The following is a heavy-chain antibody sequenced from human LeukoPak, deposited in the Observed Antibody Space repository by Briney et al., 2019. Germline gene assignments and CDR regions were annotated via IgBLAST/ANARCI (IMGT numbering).Heavy chain of an antibody. D-gene: IGHD2-2*01. J-gene: IGHJ3*02. V-gene: IGHV4-30-2*01. CDR2: IYHSGST. Sequence: SETLSLTCAVSGGSISSGGYSWSWIRQPPGKGLEWIGYIYHSGSTYYNPSLKSRVTISVDRSKNQFSLKLSSVTAADTAVYYCARAPAAQNAFDIWGQGTMVTVS. CDR1: GGSISSGGYS. CDR3: ARAPAAQNAFDI.